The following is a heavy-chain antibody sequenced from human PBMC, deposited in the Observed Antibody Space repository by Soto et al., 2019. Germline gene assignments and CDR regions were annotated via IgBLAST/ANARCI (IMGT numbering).Heavy chain of an antibody. Sequence: ESGGGLVKPGGSLRLSCAASGFTFSSYSMNWVHQPPGKGLEWVSSISSSSSYIYYADSVKGRFTISRDNAKNSLYLQMNSLRAEDTAVYYCASQIGDYIDYWGQGTLVTVSS. CDR2: ISSSSSYI. CDR1: GFTFSSYS. V-gene: IGHV3-21*01. J-gene: IGHJ4*02. CDR3: ASQIGDYIDY. D-gene: IGHD4-17*01.